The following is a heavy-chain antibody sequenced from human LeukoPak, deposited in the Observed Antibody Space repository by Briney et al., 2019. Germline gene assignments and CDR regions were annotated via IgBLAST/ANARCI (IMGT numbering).Heavy chain of an antibody. V-gene: IGHV3-74*01. Sequence: GGSLRLSCAASGFTFSSYWMHWVRQAPGKGLVWDSRINSDGSTTNYADSVKGRFTISRDNAKNTLDLQMNSLRAEDTAVYYCARRSSGSPPYYFDYWGQGTLVTVSS. D-gene: IGHD1-26*01. CDR3: ARRSSGSPPYYFDY. J-gene: IGHJ4*02. CDR1: GFTFSSYW. CDR2: INSDGSTT.